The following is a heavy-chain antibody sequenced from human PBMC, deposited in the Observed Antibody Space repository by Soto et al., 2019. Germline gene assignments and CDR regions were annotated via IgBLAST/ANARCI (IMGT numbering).Heavy chain of an antibody. CDR3: ARKIMTTGDYFDY. CDR2: ISSSGSSI. J-gene: IGHJ4*02. Sequence: GGSLRLSCAASGFTFSDYYMSWIRQAPGKGLEWVSYISSSGSSIYYADSVKGRFTISRDNAKKSLYLQMNSLRAEDTAVYYCARKIMTTGDYFDYWGQGTLVTAPQ. V-gene: IGHV3-11*01. CDR1: GFTFSDYY. D-gene: IGHD4-17*01.